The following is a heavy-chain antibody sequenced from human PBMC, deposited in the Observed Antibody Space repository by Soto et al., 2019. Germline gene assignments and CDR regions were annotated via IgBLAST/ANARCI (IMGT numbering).Heavy chain of an antibody. Sequence: EVQLVESGGGLVKPGGSLRLSCAASGFTFSSYSMNWVRQAPGKGLEWVSSISSSSSYIYYADSVKGRFTISRDNAKNSLYLQMNSLRAEDTAVYYCARERGVRVTQYYFDYWGQGTLVTVSS. D-gene: IGHD2-21*02. CDR1: GFTFSSYS. J-gene: IGHJ4*02. V-gene: IGHV3-21*01. CDR2: ISSSSSYI. CDR3: ARERGVRVTQYYFDY.